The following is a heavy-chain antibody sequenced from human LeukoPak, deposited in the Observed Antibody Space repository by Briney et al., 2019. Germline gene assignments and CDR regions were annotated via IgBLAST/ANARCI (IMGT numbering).Heavy chain of an antibody. Sequence: SVKVSCKASGYTFTGYYMHWVRQAPGQGLEWMGGIIPIFGTANYAQKFQGRVTITADESTSTAYMELSSLRSEDTAVYYCASLYGIAAAGGFDYWGQGTLVTVSS. D-gene: IGHD6-13*01. CDR1: GYTFTGYY. V-gene: IGHV1-69*13. CDR3: ASLYGIAAAGGFDY. J-gene: IGHJ4*02. CDR2: IIPIFGTA.